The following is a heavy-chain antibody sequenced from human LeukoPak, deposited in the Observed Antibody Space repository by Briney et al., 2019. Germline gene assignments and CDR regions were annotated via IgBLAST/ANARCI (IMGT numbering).Heavy chain of an antibody. CDR2: ISSSSSYI. Sequence: GGSLRLSCAASGFTFSSYAMSWVRQAPGKGLEWVSSISSSSSYIYYADSVKGRFTISRDNAKNSLYLQMNSLRAEDTAVYYCAKAGPYSSGWYGLDVWGKGTTVTISS. D-gene: IGHD6-19*01. CDR1: GFTFSSYA. CDR3: AKAGPYSSGWYGLDV. J-gene: IGHJ6*04. V-gene: IGHV3-21*04.